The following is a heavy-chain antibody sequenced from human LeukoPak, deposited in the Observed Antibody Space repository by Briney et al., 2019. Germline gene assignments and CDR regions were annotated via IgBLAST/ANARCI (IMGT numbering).Heavy chain of an antibody. J-gene: IGHJ5*02. D-gene: IGHD6-19*01. CDR2: IIPIFGTA. CDR1: GGTFSSYA. Sequence: ASVKVSCKASGGTFSSYAISWVRQAPGQGLEWMGGIIPIFGTANYAQKFQGRVTITADESTSTAYMELGSLRSEDTAVYYCARPTYSSGWMSGWFDPWGQGTLVTVSS. V-gene: IGHV1-69*13. CDR3: ARPTYSSGWMSGWFDP.